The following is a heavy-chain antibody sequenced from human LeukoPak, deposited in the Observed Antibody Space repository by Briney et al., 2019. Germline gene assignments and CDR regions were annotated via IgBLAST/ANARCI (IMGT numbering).Heavy chain of an antibody. J-gene: IGHJ3*01. D-gene: IGHD3-22*01. CDR2: INWNSDTI. V-gene: IGHV3-9*03. CDR3: AKVVDSSLGGNDAFDV. CDR1: GFTFDVSA. Sequence: SLRLSCAPPGFTFDVSAMHCVRQALGKGLEWGSRINWNSDTIGYAESVKGRFTISRDNANNTLYLYLNRLRPENIALYYCAKVVDSSLGGNDAFDVWGQGTMVTVSS.